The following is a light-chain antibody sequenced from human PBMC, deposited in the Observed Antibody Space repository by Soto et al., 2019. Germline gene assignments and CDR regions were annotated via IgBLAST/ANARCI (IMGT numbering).Light chain of an antibody. CDR3: CSYAGSYTYV. CDR1: SRDVGGYNY. Sequence: QSALTQPASVSGSPGQSITISCTGTSRDVGGYNYVSWYQQHPGKAPKLIIYEVSNRPSGVSNRFSGSKSGNTASLTISGVHAEDEADYYCCSYAGSYTYVFGTGTKLTVL. CDR2: EVS. J-gene: IGLJ1*01. V-gene: IGLV2-14*01.